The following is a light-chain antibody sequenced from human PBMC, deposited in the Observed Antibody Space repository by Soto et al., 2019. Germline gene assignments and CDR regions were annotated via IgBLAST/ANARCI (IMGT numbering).Light chain of an antibody. Sequence: QSVLTQPPPASGTPGQRVTISCSGGPSKIGSHTVNWYQQLPVTAPKLLIYDNNRRPSGVPDRFSASKSGTSASLAISGLQSEDEADYYCAAWDDSLNGYVFGSGTKVTVL. CDR2: DNN. CDR3: AAWDDSLNGYV. CDR1: PSKIGSHT. J-gene: IGLJ1*01. V-gene: IGLV1-44*01.